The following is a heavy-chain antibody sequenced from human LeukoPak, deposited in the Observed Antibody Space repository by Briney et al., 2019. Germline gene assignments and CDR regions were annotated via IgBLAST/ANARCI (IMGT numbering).Heavy chain of an antibody. V-gene: IGHV1-18*01. CDR3: ARESSWTGGWLLNYYYYYMDV. Sequence: ASVKVSCKASGYTFTSYGISWVRQAPGQGLEWMGWISAYNGNTNYAQKLQGRVTMTTDTSTSTAYMELRSLRSDDTAVYYCARESSWTGGWLLNYYYYYMDVWGKGTTVTVSS. CDR1: GYTFTSYG. D-gene: IGHD3-22*01. J-gene: IGHJ6*03. CDR2: ISAYNGNT.